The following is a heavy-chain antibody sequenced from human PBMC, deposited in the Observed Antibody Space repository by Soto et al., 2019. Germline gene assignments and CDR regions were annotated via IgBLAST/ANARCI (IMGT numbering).Heavy chain of an antibody. CDR3: TVPDCSGGSCYPNYDAFDS. V-gene: IGHV1-24*01. CDR2: FDPEDGET. J-gene: IGHJ3*02. CDR1: GYTLTELS. Sequence: ASVKVSCKVSGYTLTELSMHWVRQAPGKGLEWMGGFDPEDGETIYAQKFQGRVTMTEDTSTDTAYMELSSLRSEDTAVYYCTVPDCSGGSCYPNYDAFDSLGQGTMVNVSS. D-gene: IGHD2-15*01.